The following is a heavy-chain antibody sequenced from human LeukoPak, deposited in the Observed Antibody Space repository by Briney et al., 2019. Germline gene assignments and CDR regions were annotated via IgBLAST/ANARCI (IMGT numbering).Heavy chain of an antibody. V-gene: IGHV4-4*07. CDR3: ARETIFGVEVDY. CDR1: GGSISNYY. J-gene: IGHJ4*02. Sequence: SETLSLTCTVSGGSISNYYWSWIRQPAGKGLEWIGRIYTSGSTNYNPSLKSRVTMSVDTSKNQFSLKLSSVTAADTAVYYCARETIFGVEVDYWGQGTLVTVSS. D-gene: IGHD3-3*01. CDR2: IYTSGST.